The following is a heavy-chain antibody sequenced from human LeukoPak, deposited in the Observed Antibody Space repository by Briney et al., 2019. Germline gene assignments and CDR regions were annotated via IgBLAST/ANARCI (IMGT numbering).Heavy chain of an antibody. J-gene: IGHJ4*02. V-gene: IGHV1-2*02. CDR1: GYTFTSYG. CDR3: ARVGVRWIAAAGFDY. Sequence: GASVKVSCKASGYTFTSYGISWVRQAPGQGLEWMGWINPNSGGTNYAQKFQGRVTMTRDTSISTAYMELSRLRSDDTAVYYCARVGVRWIAAAGFDYWGQGTLVTVSS. D-gene: IGHD6-13*01. CDR2: INPNSGGT.